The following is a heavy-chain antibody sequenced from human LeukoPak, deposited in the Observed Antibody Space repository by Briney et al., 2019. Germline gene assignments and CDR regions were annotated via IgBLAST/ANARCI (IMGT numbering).Heavy chain of an antibody. Sequence: GGSLRLSCAASGFTFSSYSMNWVRQAPGKGLEWVSAIGASGANTYYADSVRGRFSISRDNSKNTLDLQMNSLRAEDTALYYCAKDIMVWGVNSFDYWGQGTLVTVSS. J-gene: IGHJ4*02. V-gene: IGHV3-23*01. CDR2: IGASGANT. CDR1: GFTFSSYS. CDR3: AKDIMVWGVNSFDY. D-gene: IGHD3-10*01.